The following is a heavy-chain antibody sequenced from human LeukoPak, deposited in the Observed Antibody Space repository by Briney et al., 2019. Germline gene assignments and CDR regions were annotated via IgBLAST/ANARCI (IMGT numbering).Heavy chain of an antibody. CDR3: ARDLGANDY. J-gene: IGHJ4*02. Sequence: SETLSLTCTVSGGSISSGSYYWSWIRQPAGKGLEWIGRIYTSGSTNYNPSLKSRVTISVDTSKNQFSLKLSSVTAADTAVYYCARDLGANDYWGQGTLVTVSS. D-gene: IGHD1-26*01. CDR1: GGSISSGSYY. CDR2: IYTSGST. V-gene: IGHV4-61*02.